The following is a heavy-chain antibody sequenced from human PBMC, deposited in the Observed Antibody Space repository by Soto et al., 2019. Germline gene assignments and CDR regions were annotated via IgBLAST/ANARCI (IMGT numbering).Heavy chain of an antibody. V-gene: IGHV3-30-3*01. Sequence: SLGLSCTASGCTFSSYAMHWVRQAPGKGLEWVAVIAYDGSNKYYADSVKGRFTISRDNSKNTLYLQMNSLRAEDTAVYYCAREVVVTDIHSPYGMDVWGQGTTVTVSS. CDR2: IAYDGSNK. CDR1: GCTFSSYA. J-gene: IGHJ6*02. CDR3: AREVVVTDIHSPYGMDV. D-gene: IGHD2-21*02.